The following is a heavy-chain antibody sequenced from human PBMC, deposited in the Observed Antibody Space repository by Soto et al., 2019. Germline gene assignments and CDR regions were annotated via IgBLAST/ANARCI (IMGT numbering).Heavy chain of an antibody. J-gene: IGHJ6*03. CDR2: INDSGDI. D-gene: IGHD3-10*01. V-gene: IGHV4-34*01. CDR3: ARGLILWFGELSRRGGYYYYMDV. CDR1: GGSFSGYQ. Sequence: QVQLQQWGAGLLKPSETLSLTCAVYGGSFSGYQWSWIRQTPGKGLEWIGGINDSGDINYNPSRKRRVTILVDSPKKQISLRLSSVTAADPAVYYWARGLILWFGELSRRGGYYYYMDVWGKGTTVTVSS.